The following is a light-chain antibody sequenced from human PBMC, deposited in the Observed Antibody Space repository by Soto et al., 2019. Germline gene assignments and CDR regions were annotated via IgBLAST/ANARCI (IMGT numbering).Light chain of an antibody. CDR2: DAS. CDR1: QGVGRT. V-gene: IGKV3-11*01. J-gene: IGKJ4*01. CDR3: QQRDSWPLT. Sequence: EIVFTQSPATLSLSPGERATLSCRASQGVGRTLAWFQQKPGQAPRLLIYDASNRATGIPARFTGSGSGTDFTLTIRSLEPEDFAIYYCQQRDSWPLTFGGGTKVDIK.